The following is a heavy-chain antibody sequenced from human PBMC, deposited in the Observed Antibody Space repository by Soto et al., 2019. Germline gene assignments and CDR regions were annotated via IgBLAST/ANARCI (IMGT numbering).Heavy chain of an antibody. V-gene: IGHV5-51*01. CDR2: IYPGGSDI. D-gene: IGHD2-21*01. Sequence: PGESLKISCKGSGYSFTRHWIAWVRQMPGKGLEWMGIIYPGGSDIRYSPSFQGQVTISADKSISTAYLQWSGLKASDTAMYYCARVGGDPETAFYYYYGMDVWGQGTTVTVSS. CDR3: ARVGGDPETAFYYYYGMDV. CDR1: GYSFTRHW. J-gene: IGHJ6*02.